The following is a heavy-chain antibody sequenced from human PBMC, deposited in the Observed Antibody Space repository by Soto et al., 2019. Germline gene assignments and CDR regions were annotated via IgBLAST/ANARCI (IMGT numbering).Heavy chain of an antibody. CDR2: ISYDGNNQ. D-gene: IGHD3-22*01. CDR3: ARDRVYYYDSSGYYNFEY. CDR1: GFTFNNYA. V-gene: IGHV3-30*09. J-gene: IGHJ4*02. Sequence: QVQLVESGGGVVQPGRSLRLSCAASGFTFNNYAMHWVRQAPRKGLEWVAVISYDGNNQYYADSVKGRFAISRDNSKNTLYLQMNSLRDEDTAVYYCARDRVYYYDSSGYYNFEYWGQGSLVTVSS.